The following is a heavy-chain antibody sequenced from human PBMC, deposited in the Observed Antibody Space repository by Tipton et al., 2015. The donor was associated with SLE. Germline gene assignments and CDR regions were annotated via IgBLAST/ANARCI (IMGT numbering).Heavy chain of an antibody. CDR3: ARRTGGYYDGVRFDP. Sequence: QVQLVQSGPEVKKPGSSVKVSCKASGGTFDSFDIIWVRQAPGQGLEWMGGIIPIFGTANYAQKFQGRVTIITDESTSTAYMELRSLRFEDTAVYFCARRTGGYYDGVRFDPWGQGTLVTVSS. D-gene: IGHD1-26*01. CDR1: GGTFDSFD. J-gene: IGHJ5*02. CDR2: IIPIFGTA. V-gene: IGHV1-69*01.